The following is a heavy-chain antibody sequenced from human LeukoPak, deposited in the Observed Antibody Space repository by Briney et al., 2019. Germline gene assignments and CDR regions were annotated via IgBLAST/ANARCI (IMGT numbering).Heavy chain of an antibody. CDR2: IYYSGST. CDR3: ARHLYGDYGPFDY. V-gene: IGHV4-39*01. Sequence: PSETLSLACTVSGGSISSSGYYWGWIRQPPGKGLEWIGSIYYSGSTYYNPSLKSRVTISVDTSKNQFPLKVSSVTAADTALYYCARHLYGDYGPFDYWGQGTLVTVSS. D-gene: IGHD4-17*01. CDR1: GGSISSSGYY. J-gene: IGHJ4*02.